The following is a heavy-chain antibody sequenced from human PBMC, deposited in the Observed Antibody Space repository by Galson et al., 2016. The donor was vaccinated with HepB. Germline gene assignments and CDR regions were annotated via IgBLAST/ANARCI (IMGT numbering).Heavy chain of an antibody. Sequence: SLRLSCAASGFTFSNYAMYWVRQAPGKGLEWLTLISNTGRNKFYADSVKGRFTISRDNSKSTLYLQMNSLRAEDTAVYYCARDTYYDFWYGYSCSYYGMDVWGQGTPVSVSS. D-gene: IGHD3-3*01. CDR2: ISNTGRNK. J-gene: IGHJ6*02. V-gene: IGHV3-30*04. CDR1: GFTFSNYA. CDR3: ARDTYYDFWYGYSCSYYGMDV.